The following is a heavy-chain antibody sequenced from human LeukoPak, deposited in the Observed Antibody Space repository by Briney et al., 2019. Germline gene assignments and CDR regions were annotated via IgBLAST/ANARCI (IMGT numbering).Heavy chain of an antibody. CDR1: GFTFSSYW. CDR3: ARLYCSGGSCWNDAFDI. D-gene: IGHD2-15*01. V-gene: IGHV3-21*01. Sequence: GGSLRLSCAASGFTFSSYWMSWVRQAPGKGLEWVSSISSSSSYIYYADSVKGRFTISRDNAKNSLYLQMNSLRAEDTAVYYCARLYCSGGSCWNDAFDIWGQGTMVTVSS. CDR2: ISSSSSYI. J-gene: IGHJ3*02.